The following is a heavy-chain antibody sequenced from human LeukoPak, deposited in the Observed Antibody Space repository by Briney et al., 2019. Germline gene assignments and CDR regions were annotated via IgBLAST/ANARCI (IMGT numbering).Heavy chain of an antibody. V-gene: IGHV4-31*03. D-gene: IGHD5-24*01. Sequence: SQTLSLTCTVSGGSISSPSYYWSWIRQHPGKGLEWIGYTYYSGSTFYNPSLKSRLTISVDTSENQSSLNLNSVTAADTAVYYCASASAGYNFDYWGQGTLVTVSS. J-gene: IGHJ4*02. CDR2: TYYSGST. CDR3: ASASAGYNFDY. CDR1: GGSISSPSYY.